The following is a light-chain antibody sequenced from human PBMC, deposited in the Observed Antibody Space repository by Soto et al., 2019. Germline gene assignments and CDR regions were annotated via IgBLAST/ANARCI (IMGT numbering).Light chain of an antibody. CDR3: LSYSSSTSPYV. V-gene: IGLV2-14*01. CDR1: SSDVGGYNF. Sequence: QSVLTQPPSASGSPGQSVTISCTGTSSDVGGYNFVSWYQQHPGKAPKLMIYDVTHRPSGVSNRFSGSKSGNTASLTISGLQAEDEADYYCLSYSSSTSPYVLGTATKLTVL. CDR2: DVT. J-gene: IGLJ1*01.